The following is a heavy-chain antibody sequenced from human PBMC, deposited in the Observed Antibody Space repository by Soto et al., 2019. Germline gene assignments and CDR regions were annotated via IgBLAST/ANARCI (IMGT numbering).Heavy chain of an antibody. V-gene: IGHV3-23*01. CDR1: GFTFSSYA. J-gene: IGHJ4*02. CDR2: ISGSGGYT. Sequence: SLRLSCAASGFTFSSYAMSWVRQAPGKGLEWVSAISGSGGYTYYADSVKGRFTISRDDAKNSLSLHMSSLRADDTAVYYCARHEMALAGTGFLFDYWGQGTQVTVSS. CDR3: ARHEMALAGTGFLFDY. D-gene: IGHD6-19*01.